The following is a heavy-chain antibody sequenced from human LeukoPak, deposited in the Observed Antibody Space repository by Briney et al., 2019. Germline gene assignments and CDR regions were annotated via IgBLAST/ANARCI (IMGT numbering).Heavy chain of an antibody. V-gene: IGHV4-59*04. D-gene: IGHD2-2*03. Sequence: PSETLSLTCTVSGGSISSYYWSWIRQPPGKGLEWIGSIYYSGSTYYNPSLKSRPTTIVDTYKNQFSLRLSSVTAADTAVYYCARHHGYCSSASCYGDVTSGFDPWGQGTLVTFSS. CDR3: ARHHGYCSSASCYGDVTSGFDP. CDR1: GGSISSYY. CDR2: IYYSGST. J-gene: IGHJ5*02.